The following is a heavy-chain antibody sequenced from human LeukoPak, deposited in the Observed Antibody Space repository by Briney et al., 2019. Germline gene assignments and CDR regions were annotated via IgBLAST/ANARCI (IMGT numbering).Heavy chain of an antibody. Sequence: ASVKVSCKASGYTFTSYYMHWVRQAPGQGLEWMGWMNPNSGNTGYAQKFQGRITMTRNTSISTAYMELSSLRSEDTAVYYCARNAAVAGTDHWGQGTLVTVSS. D-gene: IGHD6-19*01. J-gene: IGHJ4*02. CDR3: ARNAAVAGTDH. CDR2: MNPNSGNT. CDR1: GYTFTSYY. V-gene: IGHV1-8*02.